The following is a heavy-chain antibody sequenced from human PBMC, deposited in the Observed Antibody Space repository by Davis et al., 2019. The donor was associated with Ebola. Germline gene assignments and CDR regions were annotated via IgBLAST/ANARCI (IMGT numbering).Heavy chain of an antibody. CDR1: GGSISSSNW. V-gene: IGHV4-4*02. Sequence: SETLSLTCAVSGGSISSSNWWSWVRQPPGKGLEWIGYIYYSGSTYYNPSLKSRVTISVDTSKNQFSLKLSSVTAADTAVYYCARIVGYCSSTSCLYYYYYMDVWGKGTTVTVSS. J-gene: IGHJ6*03. CDR2: IYYSGST. CDR3: ARIVGYCSSTSCLYYYYYMDV. D-gene: IGHD2-2*01.